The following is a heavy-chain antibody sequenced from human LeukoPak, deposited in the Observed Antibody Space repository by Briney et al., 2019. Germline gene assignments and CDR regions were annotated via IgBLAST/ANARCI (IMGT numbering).Heavy chain of an antibody. CDR1: DGSINSYY. Sequence: SETLSLTCTVSDGSINSYYWSWIRQPPGKGLEWIGYIYYSGSTNYNPSLKSRVTISVDTSKNQFSLKLSSVTAADTAVYYCARDQGPLGESDYWGQGTLVTVSS. J-gene: IGHJ4*02. CDR3: ARDQGPLGESDY. V-gene: IGHV4-59*01. D-gene: IGHD3-16*01. CDR2: IYYSGST.